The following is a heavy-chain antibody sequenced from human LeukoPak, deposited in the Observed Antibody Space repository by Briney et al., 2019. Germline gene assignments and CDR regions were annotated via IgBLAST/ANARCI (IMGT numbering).Heavy chain of an antibody. CDR3: AELGITMIGGV. Sequence: GGSLRLSCAASGFTFSSYEMNWVRQAPGKGLEWVSYISSSGSTIYYADSVKGRFTISRDNAKNSLYLQMNSLRAEDTAVHYCAELGITMIGGVWCKGTTVTISS. CDR2: ISSSGSTI. J-gene: IGHJ6*04. D-gene: IGHD3-10*02. CDR1: GFTFSSYE. V-gene: IGHV3-48*03.